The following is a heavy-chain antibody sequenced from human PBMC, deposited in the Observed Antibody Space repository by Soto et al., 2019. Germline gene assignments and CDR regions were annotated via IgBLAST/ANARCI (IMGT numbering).Heavy chain of an antibody. CDR1: GFTFSDYY. CDR2: ISSSGSTI. D-gene: IGHD6-13*01. V-gene: IGHV3-11*01. CDR3: ARSIAAAGRIDAFDI. Sequence: GGSLRLSCAASGFTFSDYYMSWIRQAPGKGLEWVSYISSSGSTIYYADSVKGRFTISRDNAKNSLYLQMNSLRAEDTAVYYCARSIAAAGRIDAFDIWGQGTMVTVSS. J-gene: IGHJ3*02.